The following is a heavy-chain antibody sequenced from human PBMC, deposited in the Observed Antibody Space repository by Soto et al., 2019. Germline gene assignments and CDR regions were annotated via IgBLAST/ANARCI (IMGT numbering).Heavy chain of an antibody. D-gene: IGHD6-19*01. CDR2: IYYSGST. CDR3: ARRSIAVAGVPYYFDY. CDR1: GGSMSSYY. Sequence: KSSETLSLTCIVSGGSMSSYYWSWIRQPPGKGLEWIGYIYYSGSTNYNPSLKSRVTISVDTSKNQFSLKLSSVTAADTAVYYCARRSIAVAGVPYYFDYWGQGNLVTVSS. V-gene: IGHV4-59*08. J-gene: IGHJ4*02.